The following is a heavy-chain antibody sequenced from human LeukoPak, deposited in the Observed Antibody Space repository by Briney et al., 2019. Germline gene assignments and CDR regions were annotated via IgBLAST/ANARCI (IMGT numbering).Heavy chain of an antibody. V-gene: IGHV1-46*01. CDR2: INPSGGST. J-gene: IGHJ4*02. CDR1: GYTFISYY. Sequence: ASVKVSCKASGYTFISYYMHWVRQAPGQGLEWMGIINPSGGSTSYAQKFQGRVTMTRDTSTSTVYMELSSLRSKDTAVYYCARDSTVEYYDSSGYFDYWGQGTPVTVSS. D-gene: IGHD3-22*01. CDR3: ARDSTVEYYDSSGYFDY.